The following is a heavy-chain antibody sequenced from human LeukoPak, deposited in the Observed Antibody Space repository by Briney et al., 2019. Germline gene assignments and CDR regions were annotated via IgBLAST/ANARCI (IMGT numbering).Heavy chain of an antibody. J-gene: IGHJ4*02. CDR2: IDPSDSYT. Sequence: GESLRISCKGSGYSFTNYWINWVRLVPGKGLEWMGRIDPSDSYTNYSPSFQGHVTISVDKSITTAYLQWNSLKASDTAMYYCARHPEQSSGYWGQGTLVTVSS. D-gene: IGHD6-19*01. V-gene: IGHV5-10-1*01. CDR3: ARHPEQSSGY. CDR1: GYSFTNYW.